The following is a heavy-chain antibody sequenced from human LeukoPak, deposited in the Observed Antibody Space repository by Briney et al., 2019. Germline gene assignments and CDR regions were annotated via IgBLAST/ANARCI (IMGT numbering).Heavy chain of an antibody. Sequence: ASVKVSCKASGYTFTSYYRHWVRQAPGQGLEWMGIINPSGGSTSYAQKFQGRVTMTRDTSTSTVYMELSSLRSEDTAVYYCARVSPDSSGYPLDAFDIWGQGTMVTVSS. V-gene: IGHV1-46*01. J-gene: IGHJ3*02. CDR2: INPSGGST. CDR1: GYTFTSYY. D-gene: IGHD3-22*01. CDR3: ARVSPDSSGYPLDAFDI.